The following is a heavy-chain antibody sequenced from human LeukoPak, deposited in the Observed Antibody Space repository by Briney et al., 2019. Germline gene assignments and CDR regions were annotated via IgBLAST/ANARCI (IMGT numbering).Heavy chain of an antibody. CDR2: INPSGGST. Sequence: ASVKVSCKTSGYTFTSYYMHWVRQAPGQGLEWMGIINPSGGSTSYAQKFQGRVTMTRDTSTSTVYMELSSLRSEDTAVYYCARDGPADYYDSGGYFDYWGQGTLVTVSS. CDR3: ARDGPADYYDSGGYFDY. D-gene: IGHD3-22*01. CDR1: GYTFTSYY. J-gene: IGHJ4*02. V-gene: IGHV1-46*01.